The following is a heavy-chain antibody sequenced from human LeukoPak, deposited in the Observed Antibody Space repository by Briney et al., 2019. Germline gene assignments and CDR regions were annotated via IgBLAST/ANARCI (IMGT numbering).Heavy chain of an antibody. CDR1: GFTFSSYS. J-gene: IGHJ4*02. Sequence: QPGGSLRLSCAASGFTFSSYSMNWVRQAPGKGLEWVSYISSSSSTIYYADSVKGRFTISRDNAKNSLYLQMNSLRAEDTAVYYCARGPEAKIVVPTKWGQGTLVTVSS. V-gene: IGHV3-48*01. CDR2: ISSSSSTI. D-gene: IGHD2-2*01. CDR3: ARGPEAKIVVPTK.